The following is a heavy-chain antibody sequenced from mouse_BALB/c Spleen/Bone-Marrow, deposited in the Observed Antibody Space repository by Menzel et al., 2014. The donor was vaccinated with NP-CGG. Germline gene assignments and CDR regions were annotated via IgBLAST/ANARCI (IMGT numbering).Heavy chain of an antibody. Sequence: EVQLQQSGPSLVKPSQTLSLTCSVTGDSITSGYWNWIRKFPGNKLEYMGYISYSGSTYYNPSLKSRISITRDTSKNQYYLQLNSVTTEDTATYYCAGYYYGSSYWYFDVWGAGTTVTVSS. D-gene: IGHD1-1*01. CDR2: ISYSGST. V-gene: IGHV3-8*02. J-gene: IGHJ1*01. CDR1: GDSITSGY. CDR3: AGYYYGSSYWYFDV.